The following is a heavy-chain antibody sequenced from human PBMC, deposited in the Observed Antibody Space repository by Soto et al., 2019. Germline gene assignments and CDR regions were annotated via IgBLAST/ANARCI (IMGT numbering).Heavy chain of an antibody. CDR3: ARGVGGSGPNWFDP. J-gene: IGHJ5*02. CDR2: IHYSGSA. Sequence: ETLSLTCTFSGSSIIGYYWTWIRQSPERGLEWIGYIHYSGSANYNPSLNSRLTMSVDRSKSQFSMKLASVTAADTAVYYCARGVGGSGPNWFDPWGQGTLVTVSS. V-gene: IGHV4-59*12. CDR1: GSSIIGYY. D-gene: IGHD6-19*01.